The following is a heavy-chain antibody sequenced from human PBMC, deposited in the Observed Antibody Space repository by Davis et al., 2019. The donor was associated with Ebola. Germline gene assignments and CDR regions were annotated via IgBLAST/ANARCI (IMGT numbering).Heavy chain of an antibody. CDR1: NFEYFTRYW. V-gene: IGHV5-51*01. J-gene: IGHJ4*02. CDR2: IFPGDSDA. Sequence: GESLKISCKGSNFEYFTRYWIGWARQMPGKGLEWMGNIFPGDSDARYSPSFQGQVTISADTSINTAYLEWTSLKASDTATYYCARGPQVLWFGETRFIVWGQGTRVTVSS. CDR3: ARGPQVLWFGETRFIV. D-gene: IGHD3-10*01.